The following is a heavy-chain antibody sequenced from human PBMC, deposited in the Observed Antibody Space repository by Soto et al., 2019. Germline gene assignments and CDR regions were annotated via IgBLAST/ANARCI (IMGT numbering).Heavy chain of an antibody. CDR1: GGSFSGYY. CDR3: ARGLVRGVFDY. D-gene: IGHD3-10*01. V-gene: IGHV4-34*01. Sequence: QVQLRQWGAGLLKPSETLSLTCAVYGGSFSGYYWSWIRQPPGKGLEWIGEINHSGSTNYNPSLKSRGTISVDTSKNQFSLKLSSVTAADTAVYYCARGLVRGVFDYWGQGTLVTVSS. CDR2: INHSGST. J-gene: IGHJ4*02.